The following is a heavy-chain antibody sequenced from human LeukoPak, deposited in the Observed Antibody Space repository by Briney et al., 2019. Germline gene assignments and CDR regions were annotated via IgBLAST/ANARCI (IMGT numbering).Heavy chain of an antibody. CDR2: ISATGGTT. V-gene: IGHV3-23*01. CDR1: GFTFSSFA. Sequence: QPGGSLRLSCAASGFASGFTFSSFAMNWVRQAPGKGLEWVSTISATGGTTTYADSVKGRFTISRDNSKNTLYVRMDSLRAEDTAIYYCAKKLSGMSGTPWGDFHYWGQEALVTVSS. CDR3: AKKLSGMSGTPWGDFHY. J-gene: IGHJ4*02. D-gene: IGHD1-1*01.